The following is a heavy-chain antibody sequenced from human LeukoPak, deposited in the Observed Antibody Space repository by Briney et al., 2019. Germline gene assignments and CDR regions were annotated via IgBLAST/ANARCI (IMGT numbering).Heavy chain of an antibody. CDR1: GFSFGGYA. V-gene: IGHV3-23*01. J-gene: IGHJ4*02. D-gene: IGHD5-18*01. CDR2: ISGSGAST. Sequence: GGSLRLSCAASGFSFGGYAMSWVRQAPGKGLEGVSAISGSGASTYYADSVRGRFTISRDNSKDTVYLQMNSLRADDTAVYYCAKGSRGYSSYYFDFWGQGTLVTVSS. CDR3: AKGSRGYSSYYFDF.